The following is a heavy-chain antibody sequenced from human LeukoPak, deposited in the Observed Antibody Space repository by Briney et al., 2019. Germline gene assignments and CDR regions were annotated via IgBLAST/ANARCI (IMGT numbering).Heavy chain of an antibody. CDR1: GYTFTSYG. Sequence: GASVKVSCKASGYTFTSYGISWVRQAPGQGLEWMGWISAYNGNTNYAQKLQGRVTTTTDTSTSTAYMELRSLRSDDTAVYYCARDYYGSGSIYLDYWGQGTLVTVSS. CDR3: ARDYYGSGSIYLDY. D-gene: IGHD3-10*01. CDR2: ISAYNGNT. J-gene: IGHJ4*02. V-gene: IGHV1-18*01.